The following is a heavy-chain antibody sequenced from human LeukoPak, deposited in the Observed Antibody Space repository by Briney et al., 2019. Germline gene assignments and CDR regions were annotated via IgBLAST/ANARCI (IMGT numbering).Heavy chain of an antibody. CDR3: VRDGSSWGNFDY. CDR1: GFTFSDYY. CDR2: ISTSGSTI. J-gene: IGHJ4*02. Sequence: GGSLRLSCAASGFTFSDYYMSWIRQAPGKGLEWVSYISTSGSTIYYADSVKGRFTISRDNAKNSLYLQMNSLRTEDTAVYYCVRDGSSWGNFDYWGQGTLVSVSS. D-gene: IGHD7-27*01. V-gene: IGHV3-11*04.